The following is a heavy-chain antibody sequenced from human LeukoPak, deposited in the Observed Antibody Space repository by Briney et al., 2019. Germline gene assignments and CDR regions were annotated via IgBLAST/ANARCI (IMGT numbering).Heavy chain of an antibody. Sequence: GGSLRLSCAASGFPFDNYAMNWVCQAPGKGLEWVSSISESGHETHYADSVKGRFTISRDNSQNTLFLQMNSLRPEDTALYYCAKQWVDCWGQGTLVTVSS. CDR2: ISESGHET. V-gene: IGHV3-23*01. D-gene: IGHD1-26*01. CDR3: AKQWVDC. CDR1: GFPFDNYA. J-gene: IGHJ4*02.